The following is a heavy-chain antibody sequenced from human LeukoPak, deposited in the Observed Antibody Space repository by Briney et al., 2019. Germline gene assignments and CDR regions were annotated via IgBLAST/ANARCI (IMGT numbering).Heavy chain of an antibody. Sequence: KRGESLKISCRCSGYSFTTYWIGWVRQMPGKGLEWMGIIYPTDSDTRYSRSFQGRVTISADKSISTAYLQWSSLKASDTAMYYCARQVRREGFDYWGQGTLVTVSS. V-gene: IGHV5-51*01. CDR3: ARQVRREGFDY. CDR1: GYSFTTYW. D-gene: IGHD3-22*01. CDR2: IYPTDSDT. J-gene: IGHJ4*02.